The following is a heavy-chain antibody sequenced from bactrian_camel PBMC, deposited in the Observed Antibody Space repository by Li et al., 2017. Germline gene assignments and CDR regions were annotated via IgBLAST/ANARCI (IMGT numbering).Heavy chain of an antibody. CDR3: ATGWLAKQ. CDR2: IDSDGTT. CDR1: KHIFSFAC. Sequence: HVQLVESGGGSVQTGGSLRLSCAASKHIFSFACMGWFRQAPGKGREGVAAIDSDGTTAYGDSVKGRFTISRDNAKHTLYLQMNSLKTEDTAVYYCATGWLAKQRGQGTQVTVS. D-gene: IGHD1*01. J-gene: IGHJ4*01. V-gene: IGHV3S53*01.